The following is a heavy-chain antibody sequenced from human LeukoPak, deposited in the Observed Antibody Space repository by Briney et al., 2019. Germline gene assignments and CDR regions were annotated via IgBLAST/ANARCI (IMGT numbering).Heavy chain of an antibody. D-gene: IGHD1-1*01. Sequence: PGGSLRLSCAASGFTFNAFGMNWVRQAPGKGLEWVSYIGTTSGATYYADSVKGRFTISRDNSKNTLYLQMNSLRAEDTAVYYCARARGWKTYYYYYGMDVWGQGTTVTVSS. J-gene: IGHJ6*02. CDR2: IGTTSGAT. V-gene: IGHV3-48*01. CDR1: GFTFNAFG. CDR3: ARARGWKTYYYYYGMDV.